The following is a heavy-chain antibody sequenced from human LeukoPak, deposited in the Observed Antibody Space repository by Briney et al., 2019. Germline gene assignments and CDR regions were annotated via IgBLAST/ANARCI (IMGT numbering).Heavy chain of an antibody. D-gene: IGHD3-3*01. CDR3: ARVYSTIFGVVRNWFDP. V-gene: IGHV3-20*04. J-gene: IGHJ5*02. CDR2: INWNGGST. CDR1: GFTFDDYV. Sequence: PGGSLRLSCAASGFTFDDYVMSWVRQAPGKGLEWVTGINWNGGSTGYADSVKGRFTISRDNAKNSLYLQMNSLRAEDTAVYYCARVYSTIFGVVRNWFDPWGQGTLVTVSS.